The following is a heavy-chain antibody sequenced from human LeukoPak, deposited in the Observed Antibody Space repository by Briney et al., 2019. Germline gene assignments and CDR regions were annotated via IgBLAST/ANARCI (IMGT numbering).Heavy chain of an antibody. V-gene: IGHV3-30*02. CDR1: GFIFCSYD. D-gene: IGHD2-15*01. Sequence: GGSLRLSCVASGFIFCSYDIHWVRQAPGKGLEWVAFIRFDGSNGYYTDSVKGRFTISRDNSKNTLYLHMSSLRTEDTAVYYCARVFRGYYFDYWGQGTLVTVSS. CDR3: ARVFRGYYFDY. J-gene: IGHJ4*02. CDR2: IRFDGSNG.